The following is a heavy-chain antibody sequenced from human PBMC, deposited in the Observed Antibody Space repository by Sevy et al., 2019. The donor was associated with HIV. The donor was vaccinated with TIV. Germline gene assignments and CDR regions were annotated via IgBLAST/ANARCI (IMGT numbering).Heavy chain of an antibody. V-gene: IGHV5-51*01. J-gene: IGHJ4*02. CDR1: GYRFSSYW. CDR3: ARRFYDSTGYPQYFFDY. CDR2: IYPDDSDI. Sequence: GGSLRLSCRASGYRFSSYWIDWVRQVPGKGLEWMGIIYPDDSDIRYSPSLQGQVTISVDKSISTAYLQWSSLEASDTAMYFCARRFYDSTGYPQYFFDYWGQGTLVTVSS. D-gene: IGHD3-22*01.